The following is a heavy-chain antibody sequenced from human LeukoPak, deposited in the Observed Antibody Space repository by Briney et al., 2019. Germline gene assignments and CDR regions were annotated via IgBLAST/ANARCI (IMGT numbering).Heavy chain of an antibody. J-gene: IGHJ4*02. Sequence: GGSLRLSCAASGFTFSSYWMSWVRQAPGKGLEWVANIRGDGSAKYYVDSVKGRFTITRDNAKSSLFLQMNSLRAEDTAVYYCARLVLSRTWFDDFWGQGTLVTVSS. D-gene: IGHD6-13*01. CDR2: IRGDGSAK. CDR1: GFTFSSYW. CDR3: ARLVLSRTWFDDF. V-gene: IGHV3-7*01.